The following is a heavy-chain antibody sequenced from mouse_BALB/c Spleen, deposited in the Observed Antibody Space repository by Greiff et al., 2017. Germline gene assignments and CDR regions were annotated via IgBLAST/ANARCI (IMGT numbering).Heavy chain of an antibody. D-gene: IGHD1-1*01. V-gene: IGHV1S56*01. CDR3: ASDYYGSSYGFAY. Sequence: VQLQQSGAELVKPGASVKLSCKASGYTFTSYDINWVRQRPEQGLEWIGWIFPGDGSTKYNEKFKGKATLTTDKSSSTAYMQLSRLTSEDSAVYFCASDYYGSSYGFAYWGQGTLVTVSA. CDR2: IFPGDGST. CDR1: GYTFTSYD. J-gene: IGHJ3*01.